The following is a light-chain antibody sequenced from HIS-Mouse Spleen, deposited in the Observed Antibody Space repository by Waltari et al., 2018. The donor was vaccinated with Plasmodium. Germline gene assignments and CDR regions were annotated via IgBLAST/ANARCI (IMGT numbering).Light chain of an antibody. CDR1: SSYVGRYNY. V-gene: IGLV2-14*03. Sequence: QSALTQPASVSGSPGQSITIYCPATSSYVGRYNYVSWYQQHPGKAPKLMIYDVSNRPSGVSNRFSGSKSGNTAYLTISGLQAEDEADYYCSSYTSSSTLVFGGGTKLTVL. CDR2: DVS. J-gene: IGLJ2*01. CDR3: SSYTSSSTLV.